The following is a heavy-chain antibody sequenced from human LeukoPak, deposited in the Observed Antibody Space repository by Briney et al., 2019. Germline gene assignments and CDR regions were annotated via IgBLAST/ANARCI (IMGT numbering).Heavy chain of an antibody. Sequence: SETLSLTCTVSGGSISSSSYYWGWIRQPPEKGLEWIGSIYYSGSTYYNPSLKSRVTISVDTSKNQFSLKLSSVTAADTAVYYCAGRLDCSSTSCYTTPPNWFDPWGQGTLVTVSS. CDR1: GGSISSSSYY. V-gene: IGHV4-39*01. CDR2: IYYSGST. CDR3: AGRLDCSSTSCYTTPPNWFDP. D-gene: IGHD2-2*02. J-gene: IGHJ5*02.